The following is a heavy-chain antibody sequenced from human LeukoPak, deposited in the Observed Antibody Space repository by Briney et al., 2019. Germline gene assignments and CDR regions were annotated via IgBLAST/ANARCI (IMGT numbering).Heavy chain of an antibody. V-gene: IGHV1-18*04. D-gene: IGHD1-1*01. CDR3: ARAQLELGGFDI. J-gene: IGHJ3*02. CDR1: GYRFTGYY. CDR2: ISAYNGNT. Sequence: ASVKVSCKAFGYRFTGYYLHWVRQAPGQGLEWMGWISAYNGNTNYAQKLQGRVTMTTDTSTSAAYMELRSLRSDDTAVYYCARAQLELGGFDIWGQGTMVTVSS.